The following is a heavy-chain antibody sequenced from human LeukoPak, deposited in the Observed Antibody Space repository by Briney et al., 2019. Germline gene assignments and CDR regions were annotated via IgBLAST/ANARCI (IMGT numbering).Heavy chain of an antibody. CDR2: IAYDESSK. D-gene: IGHD6-19*01. V-gene: IGHV3-30*18. CDR3: AKGGSGWSNWFDP. J-gene: IGHJ5*02. CDR1: GFTFSNSG. Sequence: GGSLRLSCAASGFTFSNSGMHWVRQAPGKGLEWVAVIAYDESSKFYADPVKGRFTISRDNSQNTLYLQMNSLRADDTAAYYCAKGGSGWSNWFDPWGQGTLVTVSS.